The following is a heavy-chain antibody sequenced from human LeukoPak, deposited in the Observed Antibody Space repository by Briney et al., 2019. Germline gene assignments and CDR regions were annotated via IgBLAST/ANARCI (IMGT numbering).Heavy chain of an antibody. CDR3: ARGHHSSSSLGYYYYGMDV. J-gene: IGHJ6*02. CDR1: GFTVSSNY. CDR2: IYSGGST. D-gene: IGHD6-6*01. V-gene: IGHV3-53*04. Sequence: GGSLRLSCAASGFTVSSNYMSWVRQAPGNGLEWVSVIYSGGSTYYADSVKGRFTISRHNSKNTLYLQMNSLRAEDTAVYYCARGHHSSSSLGYYYYGMDVWGQGTTVTVSS.